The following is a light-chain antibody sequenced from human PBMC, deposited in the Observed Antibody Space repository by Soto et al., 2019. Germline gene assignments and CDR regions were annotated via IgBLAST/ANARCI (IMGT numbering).Light chain of an antibody. CDR2: NDN. CDR1: SSNIGAGYD. J-gene: IGLJ1*01. CDR3: GSWDSSLSAYV. Sequence: QSVLTQPPSVSGAPGQRVTISCTGNSSNIGAGYDVHWYQQLPGTAPKLLIYNDNNRPSGVPDRFSGSKSGTSATLGITGFQTGDEADYYCGSWDSSLSAYVCGTGTKVNAL. V-gene: IGLV1-40*01.